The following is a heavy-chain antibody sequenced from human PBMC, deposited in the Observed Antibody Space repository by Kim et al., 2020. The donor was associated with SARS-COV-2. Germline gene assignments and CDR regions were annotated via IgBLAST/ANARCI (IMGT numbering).Heavy chain of an antibody. V-gene: IGHV3-30*18. CDR1: GFTFSSYG. CDR3: AKDLTGYSSGQKTNFDY. CDR2: ISYDGSNK. D-gene: IGHD6-19*01. J-gene: IGHJ4*02. Sequence: GGSLRLSCAASGFTFSSYGMHWVRQAPGKGLEWVAVISYDGSNKYYADSVKGRFTISRDNSKNTLYLQMNSLRAEDTAVYYCAKDLTGYSSGQKTNFDYWGQGTLVTVSS.